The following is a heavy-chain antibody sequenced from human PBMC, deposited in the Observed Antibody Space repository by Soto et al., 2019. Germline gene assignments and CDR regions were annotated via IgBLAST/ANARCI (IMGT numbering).Heavy chain of an antibody. J-gene: IGHJ4*02. CDR1: GFTFSSYS. Sequence: EVQLVESGGGLVKPGGSLRLSCAASGFTFSSYSMNWARQAPGKGLEWVSSISSSSSYIYYADSVKGRFTISRDNAKNSLYLQMNSLRAEDAAVYYCASGSYHFDYWGQGTLVTVSS. CDR2: ISSSSSYI. D-gene: IGHD2-15*01. V-gene: IGHV3-21*01. CDR3: ASGSYHFDY.